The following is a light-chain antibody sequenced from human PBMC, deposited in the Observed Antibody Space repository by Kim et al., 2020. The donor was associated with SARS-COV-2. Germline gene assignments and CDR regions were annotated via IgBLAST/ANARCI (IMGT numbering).Light chain of an antibody. CDR2: RNN. Sequence: GQRVTIYCSGSSSNIGSNYVSWYQQLPGTAPKLLIYRNNQRPSGVPDRFSGSKSGTSASLAISGLRSEDEADYHCAAWDDSLSGVVFGGGTQLTVL. CDR1: SSNIGSNY. CDR3: AAWDDSLSGVV. J-gene: IGLJ2*01. V-gene: IGLV1-47*01.